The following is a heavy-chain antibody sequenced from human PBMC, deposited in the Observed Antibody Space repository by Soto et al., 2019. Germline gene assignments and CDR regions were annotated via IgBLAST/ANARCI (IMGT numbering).Heavy chain of an antibody. Sequence: PSETLSLTCTVSGGSISSYYWSWIRQPPGKGLEWIGYIYYSGSTNYNPSLKSRVTISVDTSKNQFSLKLSSVTAADTAVYYCARFYSSGYGFDYWGQGTLVTVSS. CDR1: GGSISSYY. V-gene: IGHV4-59*01. CDR2: IYYSGST. J-gene: IGHJ4*02. D-gene: IGHD5-12*01. CDR3: ARFYSSGYGFDY.